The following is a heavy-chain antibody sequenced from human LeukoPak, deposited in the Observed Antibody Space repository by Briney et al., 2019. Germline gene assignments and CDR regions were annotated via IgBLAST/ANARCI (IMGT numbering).Heavy chain of an antibody. J-gene: IGHJ4*02. V-gene: IGHV4-61*01. CDR1: GGSVSSGSYY. Sequence: TSETLSLTCTVSGGSVSSGSYYWSWIRQPPGKGLEWIGYIYYSGSTNYNPSLKSRVTISVDTSKNQFSLKLSSVTAADTAVYYCARGLSGGYSYIPYYFDYWAREPWSPSPQ. D-gene: IGHD5-18*01. CDR3: ARGLSGGYSYIPYYFDY. CDR2: IYYSGST.